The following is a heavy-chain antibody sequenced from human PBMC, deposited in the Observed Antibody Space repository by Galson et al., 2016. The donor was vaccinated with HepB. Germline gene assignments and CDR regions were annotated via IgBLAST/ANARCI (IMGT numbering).Heavy chain of an antibody. V-gene: IGHV3-9*01. D-gene: IGHD2-8*01. CDR1: GFNFDDYA. Sequence: SLRLSCAASGFNFDDYAMHWVRQIPGKGLEWVSCINWNSGHKDYADSVKGRFTISRDNAKNSLYLQMNSLKLEDTAVYYCTKDGGVGSSYPSFYYGVDAWVQGTTVTVS. CDR2: INWNSGHK. CDR3: TKDGGVGSSYPSFYYGVDA. J-gene: IGHJ6*02.